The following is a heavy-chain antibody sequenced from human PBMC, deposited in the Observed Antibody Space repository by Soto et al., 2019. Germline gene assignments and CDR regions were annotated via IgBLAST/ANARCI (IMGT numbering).Heavy chain of an antibody. CDR3: ARASERLDTAMFMGGDFCGMDV. CDR1: GFTFSSYS. CDR2: ISSYSSYV. D-gene: IGHD5-18*01. V-gene: IGHV3-21*01. J-gene: IGHJ6*02. Sequence: LGLSCAASGFTFSSYSMNWVRQAQGKGLEWVYSISSYSSYVSSADSVSGQFPISRYNAKASRSLQMISLRAVDTVVYYCARASERLDTAMFMGGDFCGMDVCGQGTTVTVYS.